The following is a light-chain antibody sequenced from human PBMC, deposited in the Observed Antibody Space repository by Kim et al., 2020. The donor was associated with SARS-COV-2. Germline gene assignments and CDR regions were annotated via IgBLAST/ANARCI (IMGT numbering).Light chain of an antibody. J-gene: IGLJ1*01. CDR2: CVN. Sequence: QSALAQPASVSGSPGQSITISCTGTSNDIGGYEYVSWYQQHPVRVPKLLIFCVNHRPSGISNRFSGSKSGNTASLTISGLQAEDEADYYCTSHTSRSTLVFGTGTKVTVL. CDR3: TSHTSRSTLV. V-gene: IGLV2-14*03. CDR1: SNDIGGYEY.